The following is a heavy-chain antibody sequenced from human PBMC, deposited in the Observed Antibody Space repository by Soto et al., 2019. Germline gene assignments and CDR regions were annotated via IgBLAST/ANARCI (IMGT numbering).Heavy chain of an antibody. J-gene: IGHJ4*02. Sequence: SETLSLTCTVSGVSISSVSISSNYWGWIRQPPGKGLECIGSMSYSGNTNYNPSLKSRVTISIDTSKNQFSLKLSSVTTADTAVYYCARITYSSASFDYWGQGTLVTLSS. D-gene: IGHD6-19*01. CDR2: MSYSGNT. V-gene: IGHV4-61*01. CDR3: ARITYSSASFDY. CDR1: GVSISSVSISSNY.